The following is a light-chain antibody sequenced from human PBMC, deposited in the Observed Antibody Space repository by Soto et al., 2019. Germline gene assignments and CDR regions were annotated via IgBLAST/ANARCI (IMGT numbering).Light chain of an antibody. Sequence: QSALIQPSSLSRSPGQPITISCTGASSDVGSYNLVSWYLQHPGEAPKPMIYEGSKQPSGVSNRCSGSKSGNTASLTRSWLQAEYDADYYCCSYADSSTYVFGSGPKVTVL. CDR2: EGS. J-gene: IGLJ1*01. V-gene: IGLV2-23*01. CDR3: CSYADSSTYV. CDR1: SSDVGSYNL.